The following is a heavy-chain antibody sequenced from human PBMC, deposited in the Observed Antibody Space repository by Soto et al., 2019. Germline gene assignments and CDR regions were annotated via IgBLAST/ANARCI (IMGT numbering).Heavy chain of an antibody. CDR2: FDPEDGET. D-gene: IGHD2-15*01. CDR3: ATLVVVAADYYYYGMDV. J-gene: IGHJ6*02. V-gene: IGHV1-24*01. Sequence: ASVKVSCKVSGYTLTELSMHWVRQAPGKGLEWMGGFDPEDGETIYAQKFQGRVTMTEDTSTDTAYMELSSLRSEDTAVYYCATLVVVAADYYYYGMDVWGQGTTVTVSS. CDR1: GYTLTELS.